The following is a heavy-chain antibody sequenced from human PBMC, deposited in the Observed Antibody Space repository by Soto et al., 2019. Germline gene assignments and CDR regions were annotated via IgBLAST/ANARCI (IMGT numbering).Heavy chain of an antibody. D-gene: IGHD2-2*01. J-gene: IGHJ4*02. V-gene: IGHV4-31*02. CDR2: SSQIGST. Sequence: SSQIGSTYYNPSLKSRVTISVDTSKNQFSLKLSSVTAADTAVYYCARWSLNIVVVPAAQQGDYWGQGTLVTVSS. CDR3: ARWSLNIVVVPAAQQGDY.